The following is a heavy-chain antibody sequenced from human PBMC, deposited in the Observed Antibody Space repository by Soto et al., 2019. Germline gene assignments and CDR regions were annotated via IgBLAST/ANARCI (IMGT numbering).Heavy chain of an antibody. CDR2: ISYDGSNK. D-gene: IGHD3-3*01. CDR3: ALSAVLAYGMDV. J-gene: IGHJ6*02. Sequence: QVQLVESGGGVVQPGRSLRLSCAASGFTFSSYAMHWVRQAPGKGVEWVAVISYDGSNKYYADSVKGRFTISRDNSKNTLYLQMNRLRAEDTAVYYCALSAVLAYGMDVWGQGTTVTVSS. V-gene: IGHV3-30-3*01. CDR1: GFTFSSYA.